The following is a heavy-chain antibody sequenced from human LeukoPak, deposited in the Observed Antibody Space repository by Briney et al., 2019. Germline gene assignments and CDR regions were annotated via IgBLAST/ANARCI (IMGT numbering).Heavy chain of an antibody. CDR3: AKSYDYIWGSYRFNWFDS. V-gene: IGHV3-23*01. Sequence: GGTLRLSCAASGFTFSSYGMSWVRQAPGKGLEWVSAISGSGGSTYYADSVKGRFTVSRDNPKNTLYLQMNSLRAEDTAVYYCAKSYDYIWGSYRFNWFDSWGQGTLVTVSS. D-gene: IGHD3-16*02. J-gene: IGHJ5*01. CDR2: ISGSGGST. CDR1: GFTFSSYG.